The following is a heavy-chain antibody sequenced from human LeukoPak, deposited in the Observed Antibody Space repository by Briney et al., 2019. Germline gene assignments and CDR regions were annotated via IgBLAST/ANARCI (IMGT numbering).Heavy chain of an antibody. D-gene: IGHD3-22*01. V-gene: IGHV4-59*08. J-gene: IGHJ4*01. CDR3: ARHRDYYDS. Sequence: PSETLSLTCTVSGPSINNNFWTWIRQPPGKGLEWVGYIYSSASANYNPSLKSRVIISGDTSKNQISLNLTSVTAADTALYFCARHRDYYDSWGHGTLVTVSS. CDR2: IYSSASA. CDR1: GPSINNNF.